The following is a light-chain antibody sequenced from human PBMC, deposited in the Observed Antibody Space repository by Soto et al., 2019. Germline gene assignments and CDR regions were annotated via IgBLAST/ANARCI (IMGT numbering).Light chain of an antibody. J-gene: IGLJ1*01. CDR3: LSKTSSISYV. V-gene: IGLV2-14*02. CDR2: EVS. Sequence: QSVLTQPASVSGSPGQSITISCTGTSSDVGSYNLVSWYQQHPGKVPKLLIHEVSNRPSGVSNRFSGSKSGNTASLTISGLQAEDEADYYCLSKTSSISYVFGTGTKVTVL. CDR1: SSDVGSYNL.